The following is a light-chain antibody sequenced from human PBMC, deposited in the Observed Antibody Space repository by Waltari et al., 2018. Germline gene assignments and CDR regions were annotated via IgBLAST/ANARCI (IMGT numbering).Light chain of an antibody. CDR3: CTYAGSSTYA. CDR2: AGL. V-gene: IGLV2-23*01. J-gene: IGLJ1*01. Sequence: QSALTQPASVSGSPGQSTTISCTGTSNDVGFYSLVSWYQQPPGKTPHLLISAGLKRPSGVSQRISGAKSGNTAFLTISGLQAEDEADYPCCTYAGSSTYAFGTGTPVSVL. CDR1: SNDVGFYSL.